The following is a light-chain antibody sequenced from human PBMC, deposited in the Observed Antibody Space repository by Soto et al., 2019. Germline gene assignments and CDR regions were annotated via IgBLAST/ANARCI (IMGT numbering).Light chain of an antibody. J-gene: IGKJ4*01. CDR3: QQYGVSQGP. V-gene: IGKV1-5*03. Sequence: DIQMTQSPSTLSASVGAGVPTTCRASQRISTWLAWYQQKPGKASKLLIYRASTLQNGVPSRFSGTGSGTEFTLTISRLEPEDFAVYYCQQYGVSQGPFGGGTKVDIK. CDR2: RAS. CDR1: QRISTW.